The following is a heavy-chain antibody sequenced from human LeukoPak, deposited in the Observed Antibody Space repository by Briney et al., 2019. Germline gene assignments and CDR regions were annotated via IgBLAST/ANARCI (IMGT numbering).Heavy chain of an antibody. D-gene: IGHD3-9*01. V-gene: IGHV4-34*01. Sequence: SETLSLTCAVYGGPFSGYYWSWIRQPPGKGLEWIGEINHSGSTNYNPSLKSRVTISVDTSKNQFSLKLSSVTAADTAVYYCARGTDYDILTGSHYGDYWGQGTLVTVSS. J-gene: IGHJ4*02. CDR2: INHSGST. CDR3: ARGTDYDILTGSHYGDY. CDR1: GGPFSGYY.